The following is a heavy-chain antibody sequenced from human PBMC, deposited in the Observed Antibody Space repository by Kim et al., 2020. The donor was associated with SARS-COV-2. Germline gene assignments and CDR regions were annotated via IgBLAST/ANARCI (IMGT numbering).Heavy chain of an antibody. Sequence: GGSLRLSCSASGFTFSSYAMHWVRQAPGKGLEYVSAISSNGGSTYYADSVKGRFTISRDNSKNTLYLQMSSLRAEDTAVYYCVKDDGSSGWEAFFDYWGQGTLVTVSS. CDR1: GFTFSSYA. V-gene: IGHV3-64D*09. J-gene: IGHJ4*02. CDR3: VKDDGSSGWEAFFDY. CDR2: ISSNGGST. D-gene: IGHD6-19*01.